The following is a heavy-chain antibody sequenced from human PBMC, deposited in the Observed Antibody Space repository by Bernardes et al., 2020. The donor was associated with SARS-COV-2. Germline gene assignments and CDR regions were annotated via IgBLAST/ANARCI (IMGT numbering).Heavy chain of an antibody. D-gene: IGHD3-22*01. V-gene: IGHV3-23*01. J-gene: IGHJ4*02. CDR1: GFTFSSYA. CDR2: ISGSGGST. Sequence: GGSLRLSCAASGFTFSSYAMSWVRQAPGKGLEWVSAISGSGGSTYYADSVKGRFTISRDNSKNTLYLQMNSLRAEDTAVYYCARVLYYYDGSTCDFWGQGTLVTVSS. CDR3: ARVLYYYDGSTCDF.